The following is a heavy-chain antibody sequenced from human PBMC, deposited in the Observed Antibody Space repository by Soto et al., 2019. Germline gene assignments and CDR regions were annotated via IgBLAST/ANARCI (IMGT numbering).Heavy chain of an antibody. D-gene: IGHD3-10*01. Sequence: GASVKVSCKTSGYTFTIYYIHGVLQSPLQWLEWMGCNNPDSGGTDYAQKFQGRVTMTRDTSISTAYMELSRLESDDMAVYYCARGYHGSGSYYRFDCWGQGTLVTVSS. J-gene: IGHJ4*02. CDR2: NNPDSGGT. CDR1: GYTFTIYY. V-gene: IGHV1-2*02. CDR3: ARGYHGSGSYYRFDC.